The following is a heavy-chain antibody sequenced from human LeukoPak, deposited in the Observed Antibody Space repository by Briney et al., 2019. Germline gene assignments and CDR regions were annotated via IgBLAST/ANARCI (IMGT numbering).Heavy chain of an antibody. CDR3: ARGELSCLRLLDC. J-gene: IGHJ4*02. Sequence: GGSLRLSCAASGFTFSSYWMHWVRQAPGKGLVWVSRINSDGSSTSYADSVKGRFTISRDNAKNTLYLQMNSLRAEDTAVYYCARGELSCLRLLDCWDQGTLVTVSS. D-gene: IGHD2-15*01. CDR2: INSDGSST. CDR1: GFTFSSYW. V-gene: IGHV3-74*01.